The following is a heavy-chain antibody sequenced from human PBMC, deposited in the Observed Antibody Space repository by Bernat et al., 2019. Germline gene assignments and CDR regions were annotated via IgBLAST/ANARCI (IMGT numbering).Heavy chain of an antibody. V-gene: IGHV3-30*02. CDR2: IRYDGSNK. Sequence: QVQLVESGGGVVQPGGSLRLSCATSGFTFSNYGMHWVRQAPGKGLEWVAFIRYDGSNKNHADSVKGRFTISRDNSTNTLFLQMNSLRVEDTAVYFCAKDRGRGYTYGVGGDDYWGQGTLVTVSS. CDR3: AKDRGRGYTYGVGGDDY. CDR1: GFTFSNYG. D-gene: IGHD5-18*01. J-gene: IGHJ4*02.